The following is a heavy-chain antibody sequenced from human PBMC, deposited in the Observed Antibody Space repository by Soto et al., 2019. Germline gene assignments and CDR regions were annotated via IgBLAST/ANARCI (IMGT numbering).Heavy chain of an antibody. J-gene: IGHJ4*02. CDR3: ARGASFVVVPAAASYYFDY. CDR2: ISAYNGNT. V-gene: IGHV1-18*01. D-gene: IGHD2-2*01. Sequence: SVKVSCEASGYTFTSYGIIWVRQAPGQGLEWMGWISAYNGNTNYAQKLQGRVTMTTDTSTSTAYMELRSLRSDDTAVYYCARGASFVVVPAAASYYFDYWGQGTLVTVSS. CDR1: GYTFTSYG.